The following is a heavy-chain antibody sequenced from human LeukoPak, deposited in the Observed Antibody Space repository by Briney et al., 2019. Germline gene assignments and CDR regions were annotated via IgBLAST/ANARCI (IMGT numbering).Heavy chain of an antibody. CDR1: GYTFTGYY. D-gene: IGHD2-2*01. J-gene: IGHJ4*02. Sequence: GASVKGSCKASGYTFTGYYMHWVRQAPGQGLEWMGWINPNSGGTNYAQKFQGRVTITTDESTSTAYMELSSLRSEDTAVYYCARASSRIPLDYWGQGTLVTVSS. V-gene: IGHV1-2*02. CDR2: INPNSGGT. CDR3: ARASSRIPLDY.